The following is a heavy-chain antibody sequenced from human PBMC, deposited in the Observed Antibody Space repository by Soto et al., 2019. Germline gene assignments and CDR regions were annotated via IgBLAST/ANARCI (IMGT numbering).Heavy chain of an antibody. CDR2: ISSSGGNT. J-gene: IGHJ4*02. D-gene: IGHD1-26*01. CDR1: GFTFSNYA. Sequence: EVQLLESGGGLVQPGGSLRLSCAASGFTFSNYAMSWVRQAPGKGLEWVSGISSSGGNTYYADSVKGRFTISRDNSKNTLYLPMNSLRAEDTAVYYCAKGPGWALPNQYFDYWGQGTLVTVSS. V-gene: IGHV3-23*01. CDR3: AKGPGWALPNQYFDY.